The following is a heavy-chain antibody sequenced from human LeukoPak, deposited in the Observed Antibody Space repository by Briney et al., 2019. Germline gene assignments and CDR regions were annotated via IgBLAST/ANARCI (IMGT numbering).Heavy chain of an antibody. V-gene: IGHV1-2*02. Sequence: ASVKVSCKASGYTFTSYDINWVRQATGQGLEWMGWINPNSGGTNYAQKFQGRVTMTRDTSISTAYMELSRLRSDDTAVYYCARGTNSYSYYYYYMDVWGKGTTVTVSS. CDR2: INPNSGGT. D-gene: IGHD1-7*01. J-gene: IGHJ6*03. CDR1: GYTFTSYD. CDR3: ARGTNSYSYYYYYMDV.